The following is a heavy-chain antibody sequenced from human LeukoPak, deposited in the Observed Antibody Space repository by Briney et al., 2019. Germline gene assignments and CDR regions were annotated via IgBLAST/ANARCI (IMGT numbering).Heavy chain of an antibody. Sequence: GGSLRLSCAASGFTFNDFAMTWVRQAPGKGREWVSTIADAGTYYAYSVKGRFIISRDNSKNMLYLQLNSLRADDTAMYYCARNLGPFDVRGHGTMVTVSS. J-gene: IGHJ3*01. CDR3: ARNLGPFDV. D-gene: IGHD3-16*01. CDR1: GFTFNDFA. V-gene: IGHV3-23*01. CDR2: IADAGT.